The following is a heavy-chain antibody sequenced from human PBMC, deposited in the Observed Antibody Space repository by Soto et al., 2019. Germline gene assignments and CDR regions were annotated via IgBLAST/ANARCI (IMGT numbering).Heavy chain of an antibody. Sequence: ASVKVSCKASGYTFTSYGISWVRQAPGQGLEWMGWISAYNGNTNYAQKLQGRVTMTTDTSTGTAYMELRSLRSDDTAVYYCARDMTRAKYYDFWTGYYPFFDYCGQGALVTVSS. D-gene: IGHD3-3*01. V-gene: IGHV1-18*01. CDR2: ISAYNGNT. J-gene: IGHJ4*02. CDR3: ARDMTRAKYYDFWTGYYPFFDY. CDR1: GYTFTSYG.